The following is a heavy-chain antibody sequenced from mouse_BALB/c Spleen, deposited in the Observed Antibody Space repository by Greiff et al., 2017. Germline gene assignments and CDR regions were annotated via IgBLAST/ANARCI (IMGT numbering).Heavy chain of an antibody. D-gene: IGHD2-3*01. Sequence: EVMLVESGGGLVQPGGSLKLSCAASGFTFSSYTMSWVRQTPEKRLEWVAYISNGGGSTYYPDTVKGRFTISRDNAKNTLYLQMSSLKSEDTAMYYCARGIYDGYFGYAMDDWGQGTSVTVSS. CDR1: GFTFSSYT. CDR2: ISNGGGST. CDR3: ARGIYDGYFGYAMDD. V-gene: IGHV5-12-2*01. J-gene: IGHJ4*01.